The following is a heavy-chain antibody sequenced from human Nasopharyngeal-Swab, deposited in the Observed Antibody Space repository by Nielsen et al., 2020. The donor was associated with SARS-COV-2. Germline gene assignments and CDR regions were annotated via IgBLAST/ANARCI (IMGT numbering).Heavy chain of an antibody. J-gene: IGHJ6*02. D-gene: IGHD3-3*01. CDR3: ARGPDASSLSYDFWSDYDYNGMDV. V-gene: IGHV3-48*02. CDR2: ISSTRSTI. CDR1: GFTFSSYS. Sequence: GESLQISCAASGFTFSSYSMNWVRQAPGKGLEWVSYISSTRSTIYYADSVKGRFTISRDNAKNSLYLQMNSLRDEDTAVYYCARGPDASSLSYDFWSDYDYNGMDVWGQGTTVTVSS.